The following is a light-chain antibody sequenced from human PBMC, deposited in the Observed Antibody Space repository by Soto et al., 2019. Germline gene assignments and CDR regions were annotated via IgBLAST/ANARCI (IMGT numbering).Light chain of an antibody. CDR3: QQYNSYPHT. V-gene: IGKV1-5*03. J-gene: IGKJ2*01. Sequence: DIQMTQSPSTLSASVGDRVTITCRASQSVSTWLAWYQQKVGKVPKRLIYRASILESGVPSTFSGSGSGTEFILTISSLQPDDFATYYCQQYNSYPHTFGQGTKLEIK. CDR2: RAS. CDR1: QSVSTW.